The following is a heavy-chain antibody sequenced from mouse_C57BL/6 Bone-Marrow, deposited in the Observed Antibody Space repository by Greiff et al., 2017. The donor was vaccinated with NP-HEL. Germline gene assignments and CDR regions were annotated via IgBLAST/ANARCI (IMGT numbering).Heavy chain of an antibody. J-gene: IGHJ3*01. CDR2: INPSTGGT. CDR1: GYSFTGYY. CDR3: AKGPRFTD. D-gene: IGHD3-3*01. V-gene: IGHV1-42*01. Sequence: VQLQQSGPELVKPGASVKIPCKASGYSFTGYYMNWVKQSPEKSLEWIGEINPSTGGTTYNQKFKAKATLTVDKSSSTAYMQLKSLTAEDSAVYYCAKGPRFTDWGQGTLVTVAA.